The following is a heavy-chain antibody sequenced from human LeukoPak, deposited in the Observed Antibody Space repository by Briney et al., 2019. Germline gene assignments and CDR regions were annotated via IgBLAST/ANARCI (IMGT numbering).Heavy chain of an antibody. V-gene: IGHV3-30-3*01. CDR3: ARDWPGGEIVVVPAARFLWAFDI. D-gene: IGHD2-2*01. CDR2: ISYDGSNK. Sequence: PGGSLRLSCAASGFTFSSYAMHWVRQAPGKGLEWVAVISYDGSNKYYADSVKGRFTISRDNSKNTLYLQMNSLRAEDTAVYYCARDWPGGEIVVVPAARFLWAFDIWGQGTMVTVSS. CDR1: GFTFSSYA. J-gene: IGHJ3*02.